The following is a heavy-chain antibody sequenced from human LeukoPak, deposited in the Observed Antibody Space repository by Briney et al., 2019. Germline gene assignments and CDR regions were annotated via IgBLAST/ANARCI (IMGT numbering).Heavy chain of an antibody. CDR1: GYTFTIYG. Sequence: ASVKVSCKASGYTFTIYGTSWVRQAPGQGLEWMGWISAYNGNTNYAQKLQGRVTMTTDTSTSTAYMELRSLRSDDTAVYYCARTPSRIAVADYWGQGTLVTVSS. V-gene: IGHV1-18*01. CDR3: ARTPSRIAVADY. D-gene: IGHD6-19*01. J-gene: IGHJ4*02. CDR2: ISAYNGNT.